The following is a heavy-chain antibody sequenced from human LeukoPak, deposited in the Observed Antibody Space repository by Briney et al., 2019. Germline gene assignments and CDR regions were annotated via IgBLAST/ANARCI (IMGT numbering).Heavy chain of an antibody. J-gene: IGHJ6*03. CDR2: IIPIFGTA. D-gene: IGHD5-18*01. Sequence: ASVKVSCKASGGTFSSYAISWVRQAPGQGLEWMGRIIPIFGTANYAQKFQGRVTITTDESTSTAYMELSRLRSDDTAVYYCARDLRGYSYGYHYYYYMDVWGKGTTVTVSS. V-gene: IGHV1-69*05. CDR3: ARDLRGYSYGYHYYYYMDV. CDR1: GGTFSSYA.